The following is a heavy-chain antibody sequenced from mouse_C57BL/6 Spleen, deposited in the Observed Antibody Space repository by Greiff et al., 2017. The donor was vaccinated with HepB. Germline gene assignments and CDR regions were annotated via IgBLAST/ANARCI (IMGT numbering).Heavy chain of an antibody. CDR2: IDPSDSYT. CDR3: ARRGLDYEDY. CDR1: GYTFTSYW. J-gene: IGHJ2*01. Sequence: QVQLQQPGAELVMPGASVKLSCKASGYTFTSYWMHWVKQRPGQGLEWIGEIDPSDSYTNYNQKFKGKSTLTVDKSSSTAYTQLSSLTSEDSAVYYCARRGLDYEDYWGQGTTLTVSS. V-gene: IGHV1-69*01. D-gene: IGHD2-4*01.